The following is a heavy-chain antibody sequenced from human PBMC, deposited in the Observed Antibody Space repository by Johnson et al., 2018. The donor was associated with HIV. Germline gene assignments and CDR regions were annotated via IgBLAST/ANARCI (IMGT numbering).Heavy chain of an antibody. J-gene: IGHJ3*02. Sequence: VQLVESGGGLVQPGGSLRLSCAASGFTFSSYWMSWVRQAPGKGLEWVANIKQDGSEKYYVDSVKGRFTISRDNAKNTLYLQKNSLRAEDTAVYYCARDSHNFWTDAFDIWGQGTMVTVSS. CDR1: GFTFSSYW. D-gene: IGHD3/OR15-3a*01. V-gene: IGHV3-7*01. CDR3: ARDSHNFWTDAFDI. CDR2: IKQDGSEK.